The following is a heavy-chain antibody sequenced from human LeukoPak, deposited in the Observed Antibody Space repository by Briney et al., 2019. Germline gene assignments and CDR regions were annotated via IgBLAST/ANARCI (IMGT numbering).Heavy chain of an antibody. D-gene: IGHD3-10*01. CDR2: IKSKTDGGTT. Sequence: GGSLRLSCAASGFTFTNAWMSWVRQAPGKGLEWVGLIKSKTDGGTTDYAAPVKGRFTISRDDSKNMLYLQMNSLKTEDTAVYFCATGWGGFDYWGQGTLVTVSS. J-gene: IGHJ4*02. CDR3: ATGWGGFDY. V-gene: IGHV3-15*01. CDR1: GFTFTNAW.